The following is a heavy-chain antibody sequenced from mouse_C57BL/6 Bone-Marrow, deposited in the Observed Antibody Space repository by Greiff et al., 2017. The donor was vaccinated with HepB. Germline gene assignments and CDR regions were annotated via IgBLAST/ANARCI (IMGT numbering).Heavy chain of an antibody. V-gene: IGHV5-6*01. CDR3: ARRDYGSSPYWYFDV. D-gene: IGHD1-1*01. CDR2: ISSGGSYT. J-gene: IGHJ1*03. CDR1: GFTFSSYG. Sequence: EVMLVESGGDLVKPGGSLKLSCAASGFTFSSYGMSWVRQTPDKRLEWVATISSGGSYTYYPDSVKGRFTISRDNDKHSLYLQMSSLKSVDTAMYYCARRDYGSSPYWYFDVWGTGTTVTVSS.